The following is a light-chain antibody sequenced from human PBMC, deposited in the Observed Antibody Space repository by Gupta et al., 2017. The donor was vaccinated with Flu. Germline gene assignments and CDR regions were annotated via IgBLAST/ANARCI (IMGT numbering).Light chain of an antibody. J-gene: IGKJ4*01. CDR3: QQADGFPIT. Sequence: GDDVTITCRASREISNWLAWYQQKPGKPPKLLIVAAHTLQSGVPSRFSGSGSGTDFTLTINGLQTEDFATYFCQQADGFPITFGGGTKVEIK. V-gene: IGKV1D-12*01. CDR1: REISNW. CDR2: AAH.